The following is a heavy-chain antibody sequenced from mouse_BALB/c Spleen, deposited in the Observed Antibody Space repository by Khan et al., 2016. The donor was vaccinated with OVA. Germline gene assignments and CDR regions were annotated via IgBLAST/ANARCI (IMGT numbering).Heavy chain of an antibody. D-gene: IGHD1-1*01. CDR3: ARRSYYGSRFFDV. CDR2: IYPGSGSI. Sequence: QVQLQQPGAELVKPGTSVKLSCKASGYNFTSYWINWVRLRPGQGLEWIGDIYPGSGSIHYNEKFKSKATLTVDTSSSTAYMQLSSLASEDSALYYCARRSYYGSRFFDVWGAGTTVTVSS. CDR1: GYNFTSYW. V-gene: IGHV1-55*01. J-gene: IGHJ1*01.